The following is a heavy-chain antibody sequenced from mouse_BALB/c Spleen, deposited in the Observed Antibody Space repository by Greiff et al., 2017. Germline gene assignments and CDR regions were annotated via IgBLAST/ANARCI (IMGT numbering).Heavy chain of an antibody. CDR1: GFNIKDTY. CDR2: IDPANGNT. CDR3: ARNGNYRGYFDY. D-gene: IGHD2-1*01. J-gene: IGHJ2*01. V-gene: IGHV14-3*02. Sequence: EVKLQESGAELVKPGASVKLSCTASGFNIKDTYMHWVKQRPEQGLEWIGRIDPANGNTKYDPKFQGKATITADTSSNTSYLQLSSLTSEDTAVYYCARNGNYRGYFDYWGQGTTLTVSS.